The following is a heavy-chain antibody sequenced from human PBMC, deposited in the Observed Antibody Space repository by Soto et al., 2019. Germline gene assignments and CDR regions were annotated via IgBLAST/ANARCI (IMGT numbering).Heavy chain of an antibody. CDR2: ISPYSGYT. CDR3: AREDSVLIPAAQPLRFDS. Sequence: GASVKVSCKGFGYSFMKYGINWVRQAPGQGLEWVGWISPYSGYTHSAQKFHGRLTLTTDTAASTAYMELRILRSADTALYYCAREDSVLIPAAQPLRFDSWGQGTLVTVYS. J-gene: IGHJ4*02. CDR1: GYSFMKYG. V-gene: IGHV1-18*01. D-gene: IGHD2-2*01.